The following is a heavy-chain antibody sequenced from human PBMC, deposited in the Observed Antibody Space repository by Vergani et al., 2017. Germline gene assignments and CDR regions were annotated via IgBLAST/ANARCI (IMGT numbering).Heavy chain of an antibody. D-gene: IGHD3-10*01. CDR3: ARDAYGSGSLYYYYYYYMDV. Sequence: VQLLESGGGLVQPGRSLRLSCAASGFTFSSYAMHWVRQAPGKGLEWVAVISYDGSNKYYADSVKGRFTISRDNSKNTLYLQMNSLRAEDTAVYYCARDAYGSGSLYYYYYYYMDVWGKGTTVTVSS. J-gene: IGHJ6*03. CDR2: ISYDGSNK. CDR1: GFTFSSYA. V-gene: IGHV3-30*04.